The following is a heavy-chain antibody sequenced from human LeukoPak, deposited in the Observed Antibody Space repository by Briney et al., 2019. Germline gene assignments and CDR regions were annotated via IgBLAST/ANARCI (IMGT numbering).Heavy chain of an antibody. Sequence: ASVKVSCKASGYTFTGYYMHWVRQAPGQGLEWMGWINPNSGGTNYAQKFQGRVTMTRDTSISTAYMELSRLRSDDTAVYYRARGPRTYYHDSSGYYYLDYWGQGTLVTVSS. J-gene: IGHJ4*02. V-gene: IGHV1-2*02. CDR1: GYTFTGYY. CDR2: INPNSGGT. CDR3: ARGPRTYYHDSSGYYYLDY. D-gene: IGHD3-22*01.